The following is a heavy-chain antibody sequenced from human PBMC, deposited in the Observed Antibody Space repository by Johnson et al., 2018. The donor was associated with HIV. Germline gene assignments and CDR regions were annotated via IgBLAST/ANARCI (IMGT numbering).Heavy chain of an antibody. V-gene: IGHV3-11*01. D-gene: IGHD6-19*01. J-gene: IGHJ3*02. Sequence: QAPGKGLEWVSYISSSGSTIYYADSVEGRFTISRDNAKNSLYLQMNSMRAEDTALYYCARRGGSGWSAFDIWGQGTIVTVSS. CDR3: ARRGGSGWSAFDI. CDR2: ISSSGSTI.